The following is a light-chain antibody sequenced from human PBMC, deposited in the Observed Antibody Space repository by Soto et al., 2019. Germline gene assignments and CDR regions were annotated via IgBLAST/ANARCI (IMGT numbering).Light chain of an antibody. CDR2: GAT. Sequence: EILMTQSPATLSVSTGDRDTLSCRASQSVSILLAWYQQKPGQAPRLLIHGATTRATGIPARFSCSGSGTEFTLTISTLQPEDFAVYYCQQSNNWPRTFGQGTKGDIK. CDR3: QQSNNWPRT. V-gene: IGKV3-15*01. J-gene: IGKJ1*01. CDR1: QSVSIL.